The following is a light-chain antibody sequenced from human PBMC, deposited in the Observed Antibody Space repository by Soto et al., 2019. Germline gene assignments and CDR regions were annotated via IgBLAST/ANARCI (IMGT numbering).Light chain of an antibody. CDR2: GDN. Sequence: QSVLTQPPSISGAPGLRVTISCTGSSTNIGAGYDVHWYQQVPGTAPKLLIYGDNKRPSGVPDRFSTSKSDTSASLVITGLQAEDEADYYCQSYDHILGGSWIFGGGTKLTVL. V-gene: IGLV1-40*01. CDR1: STNIGAGYD. J-gene: IGLJ2*01. CDR3: QSYDHILGGSWI.